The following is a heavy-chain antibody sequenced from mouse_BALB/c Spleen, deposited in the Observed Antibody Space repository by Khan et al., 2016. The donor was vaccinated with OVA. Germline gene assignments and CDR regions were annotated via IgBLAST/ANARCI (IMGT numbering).Heavy chain of an antibody. J-gene: IGHJ4*01. CDR3: TRPPCFSYVLDY. Sequence: QIQLVQSGPEVKKPGETVKISCKASGHTFTKFGMNWVKQAPGKGLKWMGWINTYTGEPTYADDFNGRFAFSLETSASPAYLQINNLTTEDTASDFCTRPPCFSYVLDYWGQGTLVTVSS. V-gene: IGHV9-3-1*01. CDR2: INTYTGEP. CDR1: GHTFTKFG.